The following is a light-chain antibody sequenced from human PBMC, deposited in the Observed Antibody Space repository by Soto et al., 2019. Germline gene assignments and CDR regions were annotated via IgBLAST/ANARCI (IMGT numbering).Light chain of an antibody. CDR2: GAS. V-gene: IGKV1-8*01. CDR1: QGIRSY. CDR3: QQLNTFPPFFT. J-gene: IGKJ3*01. Sequence: ALRMTQSPSSFSASTEYRVSITCQPAQGIRSYLAGYQPRPGKAPELLIYGASTLRPGGASRLSGSGSGTEFTRTISSLQPEEFATYFCQQLNTFPPFFTVGPGTKVEIK.